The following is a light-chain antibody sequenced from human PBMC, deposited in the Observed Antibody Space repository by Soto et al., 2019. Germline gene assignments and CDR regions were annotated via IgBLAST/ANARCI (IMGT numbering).Light chain of an antibody. CDR2: RTS. CDR3: EHCGGSAPFT. Sequence: EVVLTQYPGTLSLSPGQITTLSCRTSQSISTTSLAWYLQRPGQAPGLLISRTSRRATGIPDRFSGGGSGTDFTLSISRLEPEDFAVYYCEHCGGSAPFTCGRGTRGDVK. V-gene: IGKV3-20*01. J-gene: IGKJ3*01. CDR1: QSISTTS.